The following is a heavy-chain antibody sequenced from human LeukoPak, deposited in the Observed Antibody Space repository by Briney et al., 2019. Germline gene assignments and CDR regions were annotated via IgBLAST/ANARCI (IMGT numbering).Heavy chain of an antibody. CDR3: ARDLQLWLDSGAFDI. Sequence: SETLSLTCTVSGGPISSYYWSWIRQPAGKGLEWIGRIYTSGSTNYNPSLKSRVTISVDKSKNQFSLKLSSVTAADTAVYYCARDLQLWLDSGAFDIWGQGTMVTVSS. D-gene: IGHD5-18*01. J-gene: IGHJ3*02. V-gene: IGHV4-4*07. CDR2: IYTSGST. CDR1: GGPISSYY.